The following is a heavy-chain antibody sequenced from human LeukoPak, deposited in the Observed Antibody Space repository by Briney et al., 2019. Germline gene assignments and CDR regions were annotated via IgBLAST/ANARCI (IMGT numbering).Heavy chain of an antibody. D-gene: IGHD2-8*01. Sequence: ASVKVSCKASGYTFTGYYMRWVRQAPGQGLEWMGRINPNSGGTNYAQKFQGRVTMTRDTSISTAYMELSRLRSDDTAVYYCARSSMVYASWFDPWGQGTLVTVSS. CDR2: INPNSGGT. J-gene: IGHJ5*02. V-gene: IGHV1-2*06. CDR3: ARSSMVYASWFDP. CDR1: GYTFTGYY.